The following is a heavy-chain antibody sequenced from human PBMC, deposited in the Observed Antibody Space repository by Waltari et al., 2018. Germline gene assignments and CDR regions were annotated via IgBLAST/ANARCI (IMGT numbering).Heavy chain of an antibody. V-gene: IGHV4-34*01. CDR3: ARADRGPRFTSGSSATPDWGP. D-gene: IGHD1-26*01. CDR1: GGSFSGFY. Sequence: QVQLQQWGAGLLKPSETLSLTCAVYGGSFSGFYWNWIRQPPGRGLEWIGEINHSGSTNSNPSLKSRVTIALDTSRNHFSLKLSSVTAAYTAVYYCARADRGPRFTSGSSATPDWGPWGQGTLVTVSS. J-gene: IGHJ5*02. CDR2: INHSGST.